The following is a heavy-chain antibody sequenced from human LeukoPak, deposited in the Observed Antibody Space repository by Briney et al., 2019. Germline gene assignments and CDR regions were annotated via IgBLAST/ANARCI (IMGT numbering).Heavy chain of an antibody. CDR2: ISAYNGNT. V-gene: IGHV1-18*04. J-gene: IGHJ4*02. CDR3: ARDRGSGWFIY. D-gene: IGHD6-19*01. CDR1: GYTFTGYY. Sequence: ASVKVSCKASGYTFTGYYMHWVRQAPGQGLEWMGWISAYNGNTNYAQKLQGRVTMTTDTSTSTAYMDLRSLRSDDTAVYYCARDRGSGWFIYWGQGTLVTVSS.